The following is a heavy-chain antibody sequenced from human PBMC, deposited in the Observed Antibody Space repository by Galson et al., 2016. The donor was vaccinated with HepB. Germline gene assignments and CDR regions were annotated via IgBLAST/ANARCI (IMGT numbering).Heavy chain of an antibody. Sequence: CAISGDSVSNNSAAWNWIRQSPSRGLEWLGRTFYEYGTSVKGRITINADTSKNQFSLQLNSVTPEDTASYYCARAASGRGDWFDPWGRETLVTVSS. CDR3: ARAASGRGDWFDP. D-gene: IGHD2-15*01. V-gene: IGHV6-1*01. J-gene: IGHJ5*02. CDR2: TFY. CDR1: GDSVSNNSAA.